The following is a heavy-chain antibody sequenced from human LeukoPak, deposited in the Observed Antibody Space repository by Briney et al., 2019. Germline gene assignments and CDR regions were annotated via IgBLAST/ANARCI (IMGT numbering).Heavy chain of an antibody. CDR2: INPSGGST. D-gene: IGHD6-13*01. V-gene: IGHV1-46*01. J-gene: IGHJ6*03. Sequence: ASVKVSCKASGYTFTSYYMHWVRQAPGQGLERMGIINPSGGSTSYAQKFQGRVTMTRDTSTSTVYMELSSLRSEDTAVYYCARDSGSSWYYYYYYMDVWGKGTTVTISS. CDR3: ARDSGSSWYYYYYYMDV. CDR1: GYTFTSYY.